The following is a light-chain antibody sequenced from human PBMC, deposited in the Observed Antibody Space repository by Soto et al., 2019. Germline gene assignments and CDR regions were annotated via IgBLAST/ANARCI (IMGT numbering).Light chain of an antibody. CDR2: GNT. J-gene: IGLJ1*01. CDR3: QSYDSSLSGFYV. CDR1: SSNIGAGYD. V-gene: IGLV1-40*01. Sequence: QSVLTQPPSVSGAPGQRVTISCTGSSSNIGAGYDVHWYQQLPGTAPKLLISGNTNRPSGVPDRFSGSKSGTSASLAITGLQAEDEADYYGQSYDSSLSGFYVFGTGTKLTVL.